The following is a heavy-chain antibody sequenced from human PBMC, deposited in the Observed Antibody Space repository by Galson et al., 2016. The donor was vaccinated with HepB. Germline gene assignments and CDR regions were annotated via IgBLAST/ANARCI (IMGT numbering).Heavy chain of an antibody. V-gene: IGHV4-34*01. CDR1: GGSFSGFY. J-gene: IGHJ1*01. Sequence: ETLSLTCAVYGGSFSGFYWSWIRQPPGKGLEWIGEITHSGSTNYNPSLKSRVTISQDTSKNQFSLKLSSVTAADTAVYYCARDFQFWGQGTLVTVSS. CDR3: ARDFQF. CDR2: ITHSGST.